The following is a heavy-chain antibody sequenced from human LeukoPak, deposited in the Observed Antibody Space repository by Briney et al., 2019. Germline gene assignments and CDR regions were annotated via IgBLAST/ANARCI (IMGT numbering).Heavy chain of an antibody. J-gene: IGHJ1*01. CDR1: GFMFSSYS. CDR2: ISSISRTT. CDR3: AKGKYYSG. V-gene: IGHV3-48*02. Sequence: GGSLRLSCAGSGFMFSSYSMTWVRQAPGKGLEWIAYISSISRTTNYADSVRGRFTLSRDKGKSSLFLQMNSLRDEDTAIYYCAKGKYYSGWGQGTLVIVSS. D-gene: IGHD3-10*01.